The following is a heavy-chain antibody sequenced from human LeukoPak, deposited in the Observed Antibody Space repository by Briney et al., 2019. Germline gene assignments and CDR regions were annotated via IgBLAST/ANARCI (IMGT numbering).Heavy chain of an antibody. J-gene: IGHJ4*02. Sequence: ASVKVSCKASGYTFTDYYMHWVRQAPGQGLEWMGRINPNSGGTNYAQKFQGRVTMTRDTSISTACMELSRLRSDDTAVYYCARGGITIFGVVIWGEYWGQGTLVTVSS. V-gene: IGHV1-2*06. CDR3: ARGGITIFGVVIWGEY. D-gene: IGHD3-3*01. CDR1: GYTFTDYY. CDR2: INPNSGGT.